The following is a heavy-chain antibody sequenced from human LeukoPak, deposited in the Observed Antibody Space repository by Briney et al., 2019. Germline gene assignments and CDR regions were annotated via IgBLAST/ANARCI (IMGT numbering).Heavy chain of an antibody. D-gene: IGHD3-22*01. V-gene: IGHV3-11*01. CDR1: GFTFSDYY. CDR3: AKDLTPRYYYDSSGYYSSLGYYFDY. J-gene: IGHJ4*02. CDR2: ISSSGSTI. Sequence: GGSLRLSCAASGFTFSDYYMSWIRQAPGKGLEWVSYISSSGSTIYYADSVKGRFTISRDNAKNSLYLQMNSLRAEDTALYYCAKDLTPRYYYDSSGYYSSLGYYFDYWGQGTLVTVSS.